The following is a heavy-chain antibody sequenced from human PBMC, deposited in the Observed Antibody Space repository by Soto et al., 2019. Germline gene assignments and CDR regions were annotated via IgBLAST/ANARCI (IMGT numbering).Heavy chain of an antibody. V-gene: IGHV3-23*01. J-gene: IGHJ4*02. CDR2: ISGSGGST. CDR1: GFTFSSYA. Sequence: GGSLRLSCAASGFTFSSYAMSWVRQDPGKGLEWVSAISGSGGSTYYADSVKGRFTISRDNSKKTLYLQMNSLRAEDTAVYYCAKYQEWLPIGEFDYWGQRTLVSVSS. CDR3: AKYQEWLPIGEFDY. D-gene: IGHD6-19*01.